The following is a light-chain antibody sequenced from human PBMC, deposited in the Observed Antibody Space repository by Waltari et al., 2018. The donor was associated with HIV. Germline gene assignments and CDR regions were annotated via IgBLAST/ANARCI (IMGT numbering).Light chain of an antibody. CDR2: GVD. J-gene: IGLJ3*02. V-gene: IGLV2-14*01. CDR3: TSHTLTRTLL. Sequence: QSALTQPASMSGSPGQSITISCTVSSLDIGLYDFVSWYNLLPNPAPQLLIYGVDRRPPGIPSRFSASKSGDVASLTISGLQAEDEADYYCTSHTLTRTLLFGGGTRLTVL. CDR1: SLDIGLYDF.